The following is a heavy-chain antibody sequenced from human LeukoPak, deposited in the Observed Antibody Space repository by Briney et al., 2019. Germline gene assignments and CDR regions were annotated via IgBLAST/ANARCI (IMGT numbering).Heavy chain of an antibody. V-gene: IGHV1-2*02. CDR1: GYTFTGYY. J-gene: IGHJ6*02. CDR3: ATSTLEWLLFSHYYGMDV. CDR2: INPNSGDT. D-gene: IGHD3-3*01. Sequence: AASVKVSCKASGYTFTGYYMHWVRQAPGQGLEWMGWINPNSGDTNYAQKFQGRVTMTRDTSISTAYMELSRLRSDDTAVYYCATSTLEWLLFSHYYGMDVWGQGTTVTVSS.